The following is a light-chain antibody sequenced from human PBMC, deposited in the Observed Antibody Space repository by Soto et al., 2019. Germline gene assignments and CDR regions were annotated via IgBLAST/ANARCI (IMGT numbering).Light chain of an antibody. CDR3: QQRSSWPRLT. Sequence: EIVLTQSPATLSLSPGERATLSCRASQSVSRYLAWYQQTPGQAPRLLIYDASNRATSIPARFSGSGSGTDFTLTISRLEPEDFAVYYCQQRSSWPRLTFGGGTKVEI. CDR2: DAS. V-gene: IGKV3-11*01. CDR1: QSVSRY. J-gene: IGKJ4*01.